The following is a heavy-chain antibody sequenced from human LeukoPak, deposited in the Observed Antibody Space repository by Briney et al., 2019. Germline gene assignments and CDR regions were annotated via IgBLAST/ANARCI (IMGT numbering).Heavy chain of an antibody. CDR2: INPHSGGT. CDR3: ARLYYDFWSCYDKGFDY. CDR1: GYTFTGYY. D-gene: IGHD3-3*01. V-gene: IGHV1-2*02. J-gene: IGHJ4*02. Sequence: SVKVSCKASGYTFTGYYMHWVRQAPGQGMEWMGWINPHSGGTNYSQKFQGRVTMTRDTSISTAYMVLSRLRSDDTSVYYCARLYYDFWSCYDKGFDYWRQGSLVPVSS.